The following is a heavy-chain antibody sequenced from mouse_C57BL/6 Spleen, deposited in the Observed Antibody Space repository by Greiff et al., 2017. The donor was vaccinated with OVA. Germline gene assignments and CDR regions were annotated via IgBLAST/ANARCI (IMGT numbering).Heavy chain of an antibody. Sequence: VQLQQSGAELVRPGASVKLSCTASGFNIKDYYMHWVKQRPEKGLEWIGRIDPEDGDTEYAPKFKGKATMTADTSSNTAYLLLSSLTSDDTSVVYCTTGAAQAMDAMDYWGQGTSVTVSS. D-gene: IGHD3-2*02. CDR2: IDPEDGDT. V-gene: IGHV14-1*01. CDR1: GFNIKDYY. CDR3: TTGAAQAMDAMDY. J-gene: IGHJ4*01.